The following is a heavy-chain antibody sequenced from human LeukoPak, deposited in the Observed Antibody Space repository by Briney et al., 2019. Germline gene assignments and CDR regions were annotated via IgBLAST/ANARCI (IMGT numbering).Heavy chain of an antibody. V-gene: IGHV3-33*06. J-gene: IGHJ3*02. CDR2: IWYDGSNK. D-gene: IGHD4-17*01. Sequence: GGSLRLSCAASGFTFSSYGMHWVRQAPGKGLEWVAVIWYDGSNKYYADSVKGRFTISRDNSKNTLYLQMNSLRAEDTAVYYCAKFYGGNAHDAFDIWGQGTMVTVSS. CDR1: GFTFSSYG. CDR3: AKFYGGNAHDAFDI.